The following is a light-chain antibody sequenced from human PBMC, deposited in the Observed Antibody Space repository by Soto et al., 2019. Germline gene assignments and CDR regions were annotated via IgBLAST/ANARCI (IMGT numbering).Light chain of an antibody. V-gene: IGKV1-5*01. J-gene: IGKJ1*01. CDR1: QSINTW. CDR3: QQYQPYSRP. Sequence: DIQMTQSPSTVSASVGDRITITCRASQSINTWLAGYRQRPGEAPQLLIYDASTLAMGVRSRFSDSGSGTDFTLASSRPQPDDFATFYCQQYQPYSRPFGRGTKVEVK. CDR2: DAS.